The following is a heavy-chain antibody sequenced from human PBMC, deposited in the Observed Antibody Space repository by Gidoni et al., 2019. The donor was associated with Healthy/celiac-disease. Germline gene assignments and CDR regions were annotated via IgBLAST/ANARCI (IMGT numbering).Heavy chain of an antibody. V-gene: IGHV3-23*01. CDR1: GFTFSSYA. J-gene: IGHJ4*02. CDR3: AKDGLGDPRKTYYFDY. D-gene: IGHD3-16*01. CDR2: SSGSGGST. Sequence: EVQLLESGGGLVQPGGSLILSCAAPGFTFSSYAMSWFRQAPGKGLEWVSASSGSGGSTYDADSVKGRFTISRDNSKNTLYLQMNSLRAEDTAVYYCAKDGLGDPRKTYYFDYWGQGTLVTVSS.